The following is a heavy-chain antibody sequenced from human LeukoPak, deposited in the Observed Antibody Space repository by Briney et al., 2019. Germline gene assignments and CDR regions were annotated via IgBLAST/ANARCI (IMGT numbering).Heavy chain of an antibody. J-gene: IGHJ4*02. Sequence: GGSLRLSCAASGFTFSSYAMNWVRQAPGKGLEWVSCISSSSSYIYYADSVKGRFTISRDNSKNTLFLQMNSLRADDTAVYYCAKSFGPVIAAAGTGADWGQGTLVTVSS. D-gene: IGHD6-13*01. CDR1: GFTFSSYA. CDR3: AKSFGPVIAAAGTGAD. CDR2: ISSSSSYI. V-gene: IGHV3-21*04.